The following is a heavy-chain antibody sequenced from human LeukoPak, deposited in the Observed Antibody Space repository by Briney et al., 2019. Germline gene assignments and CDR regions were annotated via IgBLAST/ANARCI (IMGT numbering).Heavy chain of an antibody. Sequence: ETLSLTCAVYGGSFSGYYWSWIRQPPGKGLEWVSAISGSGGSTYYADSVKGRFTISRDNSKNTLYLQMNSLRAEDTAVYYCAKGGWELLGGQGTLVTVSS. J-gene: IGHJ4*02. CDR3: AKGGWELL. V-gene: IGHV3-23*01. CDR1: GGSFSGYY. D-gene: IGHD1-26*01. CDR2: ISGSGGST.